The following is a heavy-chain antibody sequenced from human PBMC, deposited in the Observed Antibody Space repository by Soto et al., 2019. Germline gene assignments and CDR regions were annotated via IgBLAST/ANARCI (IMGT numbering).Heavy chain of an antibody. V-gene: IGHV4-4*07. CDR1: GVSISSYY. CDR3: ARDSVIAATNWFDP. D-gene: IGHD6-6*01. Sequence: PSETLSLTCTVSGVSISSYYWSWIRQPAGKGLEWIGRIYTSGSTNYNPSLKSRVTMSVDTSKNQFSLKLSSVTAADTAVYYCARDSVIAATNWFDPWGQGTLVTVS. J-gene: IGHJ5*02. CDR2: IYTSGST.